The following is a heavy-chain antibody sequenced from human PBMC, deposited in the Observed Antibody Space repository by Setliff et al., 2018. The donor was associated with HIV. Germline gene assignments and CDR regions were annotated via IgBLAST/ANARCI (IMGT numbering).Heavy chain of an antibody. J-gene: IGHJ4*02. CDR3: ARDAERGYSYGYDY. CDR2: VYHSGTT. Sequence: SETLSLTCAVSGYSISTAYYWGWIRQPPGKGLEWIGSVYHSGTTYYNPSLNSRVTISVDTSKNHFSLKLSSVTAADTAVYYCARDAERGYSYGYDYWGQGTQVTVSS. CDR1: GYSISTAYY. D-gene: IGHD5-18*01. V-gene: IGHV4-38-2*02.